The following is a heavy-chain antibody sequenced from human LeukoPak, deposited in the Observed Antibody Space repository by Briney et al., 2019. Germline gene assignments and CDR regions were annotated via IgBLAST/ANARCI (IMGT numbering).Heavy chain of an antibody. V-gene: IGHV3-23*01. CDR1: GFTVSSNY. D-gene: IGHD3-22*01. Sequence: TGGSLRLSCAASGFTVSSNYMSWVRQAPGKGLEWVSAISGNGGTTHYADSVKGRFTISRDNSKNTLYLQMNSLRAEDTAVYYCAKDLAAVHDSSGYYSGYWGQGTLVTVSS. CDR2: ISGNGGTT. J-gene: IGHJ4*02. CDR3: AKDLAAVHDSSGYYSGY.